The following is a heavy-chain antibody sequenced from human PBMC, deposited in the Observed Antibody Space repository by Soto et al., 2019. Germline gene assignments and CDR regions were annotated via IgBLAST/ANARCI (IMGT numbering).Heavy chain of an antibody. Sequence: GESLRLSCAASGFTFISYAMHWVLQAPGKGLEYVSAISSNGGSTYYANSVKGRFTISRDNSKNTLYLQMGSLRAEDMAVYYCARERVGDPLEWFPPPGAYLDVRGKGTTVTVSS. CDR3: ARERVGDPLEWFPPPGAYLDV. J-gene: IGHJ6*03. CDR2: ISSNGGST. V-gene: IGHV3-64*01. D-gene: IGHD3-3*01. CDR1: GFTFISYA.